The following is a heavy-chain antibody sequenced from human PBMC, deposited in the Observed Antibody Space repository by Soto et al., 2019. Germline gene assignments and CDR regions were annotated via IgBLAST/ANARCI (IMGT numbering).Heavy chain of an antibody. D-gene: IGHD1-1*01. V-gene: IGHV3-33*01. CDR3: ASDDIQLERRPSYGKDV. J-gene: IGHJ6*02. CDR2: IWYDGGSK. CDR1: GFTFSNYG. Sequence: QMQLVESGGGVVQPRKSLRLSCIASGFTFSNYGMHWVRQAPGKGLEWVAVIWYDGGSKFYADSVKGRFTISRDNSKNTLYLQMTSLRADDTAVYYCASDDIQLERRPSYGKDVWGQGTTVIVSS.